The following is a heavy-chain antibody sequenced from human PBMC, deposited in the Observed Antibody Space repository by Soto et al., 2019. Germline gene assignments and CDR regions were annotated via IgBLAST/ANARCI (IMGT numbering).Heavy chain of an antibody. CDR2: LSTYNGKT. Sequence: QVQLIQSGGDVKKPGASVKVSCKASGYTFTSYGISWVRQGPGQGLEWLGWLSTYNGKTKYAQIIQGRVTLTTDKDTTTTYREVRDLISDDTTVYYCARDPSWLRAPVEISGWFDLCGQGTLVSGSS. D-gene: IGHD2-2*01. CDR3: ARDPSWLRAPVEISGWFDL. CDR1: GYTFTSYG. V-gene: IGHV1-18*01. J-gene: IGHJ5*02.